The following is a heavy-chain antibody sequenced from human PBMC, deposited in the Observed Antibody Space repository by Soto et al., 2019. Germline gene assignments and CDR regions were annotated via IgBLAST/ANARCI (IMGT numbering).Heavy chain of an antibody. CDR1: GGTFSSYA. Sequence: QVQLVQSGAEVMKPGSSVKVSCKASGGTFSSYAISWVRQAPGQGLEWMGGIIPIFGTANYAQKFQGRVTITADKSTSTAYMELSSLRSEDTAVYYCAREEGGNYDFWSGYYTGWFDPWGQGTLVTVSS. D-gene: IGHD3-3*01. J-gene: IGHJ5*02. CDR2: IIPIFGTA. V-gene: IGHV1-69*06. CDR3: AREEGGNYDFWSGYYTGWFDP.